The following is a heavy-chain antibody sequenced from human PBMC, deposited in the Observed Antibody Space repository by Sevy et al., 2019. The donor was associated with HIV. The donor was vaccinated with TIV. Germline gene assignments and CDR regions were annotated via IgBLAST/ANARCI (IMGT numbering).Heavy chain of an antibody. D-gene: IGHD5-12*01. CDR1: GYTFTGYF. Sequence: ASVKVSCKASGYTFTGYFMHWVRQAPGEGLEWMGRINPNSGGTNYAQKFQGRVTMTRDTSISTAYMELSRLRSDDTAVYYCARVDSGYESGDYYYYGMDVWGQGTTVTVSS. V-gene: IGHV1-2*06. CDR3: ARVDSGYESGDYYYYGMDV. CDR2: INPNSGGT. J-gene: IGHJ6*02.